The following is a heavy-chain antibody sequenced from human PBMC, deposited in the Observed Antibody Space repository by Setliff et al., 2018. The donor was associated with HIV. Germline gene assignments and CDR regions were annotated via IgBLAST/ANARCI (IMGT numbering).Heavy chain of an antibody. V-gene: IGHV4-34*01. J-gene: IGHJ4*02. D-gene: IGHD3-16*02. CDR2: INHSGST. Sequence: PSETLSLTCAVYGGSFNGYSWTWIRQPPGKGLEWIGGINHSGSTNYNPSLKSRVTISVDTSKSQFSLRLNSVTATDTALYYCARGSDYIWGNYRFPFDYWGQGTLVTVS. CDR3: ARGSDYIWGNYRFPFDY. CDR1: GGSFNGYS.